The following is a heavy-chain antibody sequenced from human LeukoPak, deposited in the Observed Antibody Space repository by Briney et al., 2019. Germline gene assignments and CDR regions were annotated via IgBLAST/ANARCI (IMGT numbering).Heavy chain of an antibody. CDR2: ISYDGSNK. J-gene: IGHJ4*02. CDR1: GFTFSSYG. CDR3: GTAPNYSSSRLPFDY. Sequence: GGSLRLSCAASGFTFSSYGMHWVRQAPGKGLEWVAVISYDGSNKYYSDSVKGRFTISRDYSKNTLYLQVNSLRPEDTAMYYCGTAPNYSSSRLPFDYWGQGTLVTVSS. D-gene: IGHD6-13*01. V-gene: IGHV3-30*03.